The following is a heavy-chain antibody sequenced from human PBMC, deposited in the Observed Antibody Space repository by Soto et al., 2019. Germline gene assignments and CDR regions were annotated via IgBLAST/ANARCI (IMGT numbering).Heavy chain of an antibody. CDR2: ISSSSSYI. CDR3: ARPYDSSGYYYVDEGAWFDP. J-gene: IGHJ5*02. Sequence: GGSLRLSCAASGFTFSSYSMNWVRQAPGKGLEWVSSISSSSSYIYYADSVKGRFTISRDNAKNSLYLQMNSLRAEDTAVYYCARPYDSSGYYYVDEGAWFDPWGQGTLVTVSS. V-gene: IGHV3-21*01. D-gene: IGHD3-22*01. CDR1: GFTFSSYS.